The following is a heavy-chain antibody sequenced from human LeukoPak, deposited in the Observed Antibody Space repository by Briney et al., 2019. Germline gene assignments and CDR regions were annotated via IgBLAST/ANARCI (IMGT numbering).Heavy chain of an antibody. CDR3: ARAGISASGEFDP. D-gene: IGHD1-20*01. CDR2: INPKSGGT. J-gene: IGHJ5*02. Sequence: GASVKVSCKASGPTFTDFYMHWVRQAPGQGLEWMGWINPKSGGTKYAQKFQDTVTMTRDTSINTAYLEVSSLRSDDMAVYYCARAGISASGEFDPWGQGTLVTVSS. V-gene: IGHV1-2*02. CDR1: GPTFTDFY.